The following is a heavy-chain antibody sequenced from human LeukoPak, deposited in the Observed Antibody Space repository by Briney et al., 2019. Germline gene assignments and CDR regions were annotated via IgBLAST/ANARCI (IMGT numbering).Heavy chain of an antibody. V-gene: IGHV4-4*02. CDR2: RHHSGIT. J-gene: IGHJ3*02. D-gene: IGHD2-21*02. Sequence: SSETLSLTCAVSGGSISSANWWAWVRQSPGKGLEWIEERHHSGITNYNPSLKSRVTISLVMSKNQISLKLSSVTTADTAMYYCARTDDAFHIWGHGTTVTVSS. CDR1: GGSISSANW. CDR3: ARTDDAFHI.